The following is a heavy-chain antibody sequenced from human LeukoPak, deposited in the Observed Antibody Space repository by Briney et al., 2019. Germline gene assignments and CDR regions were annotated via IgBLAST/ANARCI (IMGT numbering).Heavy chain of an antibody. CDR1: GYTLTELP. CDR3: ATPFPWGASAFDI. CDR2: FDPEDGET. J-gene: IGHJ3*02. V-gene: IGHV1-24*01. D-gene: IGHD7-27*01. Sequence: ASVKVSCKVSGYTLTELPMHLVRQAPGKGLEWMGGFDPEDGETIYAQKFQGRVTMTEDTSTDTAYMELSSLRSEDTAVYYCATPFPWGASAFDIWGQGTMVTVSS.